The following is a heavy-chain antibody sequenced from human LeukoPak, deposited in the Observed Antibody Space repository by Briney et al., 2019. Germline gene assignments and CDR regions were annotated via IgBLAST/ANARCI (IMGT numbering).Heavy chain of an antibody. CDR3: TRGYYDSSDFEYFHH. D-gene: IGHD3-22*01. V-gene: IGHV1-2*02. CDR1: GYTFTGYY. CDR2: INPNSGGT. Sequence: ASVKVSCKASGYTFTGYYMHWVRQAPGQGLEWMGWINPNSGGTNFAQRFQDRVTMTRDMSISTAYMGLSRLRSDDTAIYYCTRGYYDSSDFEYFHHWGQGTLVTVSS. J-gene: IGHJ1*01.